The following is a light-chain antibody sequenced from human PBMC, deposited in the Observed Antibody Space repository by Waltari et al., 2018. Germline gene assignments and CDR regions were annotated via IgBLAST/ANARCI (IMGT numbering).Light chain of an antibody. CDR2: DAS. Sequence: DIQMTQSPSSMSASVGDRVSITCQASQDISIYLSWYQQKPGKAPKVLIYDASNLETGIPSRFTGSRSGTDFTFTISSLQPEDIATYYCQQYKDLPRTFGQGTKVEI. J-gene: IGKJ1*01. CDR3: QQYKDLPRT. V-gene: IGKV1-33*01. CDR1: QDISIY.